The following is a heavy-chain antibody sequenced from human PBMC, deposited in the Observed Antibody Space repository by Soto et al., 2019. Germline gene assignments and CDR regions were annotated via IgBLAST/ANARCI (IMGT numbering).Heavy chain of an antibody. CDR3: AKDSPLDYSNHLDYFDY. CDR1: GFTFSSYA. D-gene: IGHD4-4*01. Sequence: GGSLRLSCAASGFTFSSYAMSWVRQAPGKGLEWVSAISGSGGSTYYADSVKGRSTISRDNSKNTLYLQMNSLRAEDTAVYYCAKDSPLDYSNHLDYFDYWGQGTLVTVSS. J-gene: IGHJ4*02. CDR2: ISGSGGST. V-gene: IGHV3-23*01.